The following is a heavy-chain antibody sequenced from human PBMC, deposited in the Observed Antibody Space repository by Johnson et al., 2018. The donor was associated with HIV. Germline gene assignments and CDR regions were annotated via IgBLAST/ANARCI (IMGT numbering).Heavy chain of an antibody. D-gene: IGHD3-3*02. V-gene: IGHV3-74*01. J-gene: IGHJ3*02. Sequence: VQLVESGGGLVQPGGSLRLSCAASGFTFSNYWMHWVRQAPGKGLVWVSRVNSDGSSLSYPDSVKGRFTISRDNAKNTLYLQMNSLRAEDTAAYYCARELSHDAFDIWGQGTMVTVSS. CDR1: GFTFSNYW. CDR2: VNSDGSSL. CDR3: ARELSHDAFDI.